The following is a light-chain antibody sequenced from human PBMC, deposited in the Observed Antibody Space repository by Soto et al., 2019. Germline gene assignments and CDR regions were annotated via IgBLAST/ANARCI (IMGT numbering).Light chain of an antibody. V-gene: IGLV2-8*01. CDR1: SSDVGAYNY. CDR3: SSYGGSNNVV. Sequence: QSVLTQPPSASGSPGQSVPISCTGTSSDVGAYNYVSWYQQHPGKAPKLMIYEVTKRPSGVPARFSGSKSGNTASLTVSGLQAEDEADYYCSSYGGSNNVVFGSGTKVTVL. CDR2: EVT. J-gene: IGLJ1*01.